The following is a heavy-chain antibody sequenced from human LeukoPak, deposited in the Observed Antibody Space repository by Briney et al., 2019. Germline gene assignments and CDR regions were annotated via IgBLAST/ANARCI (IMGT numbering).Heavy chain of an antibody. V-gene: IGHV1-46*01. CDR2: INPSGGST. J-gene: IGHJ6*02. Sequence: GASVKVSCKASGYTFTSYYMHWVRQAPGQGLEWMGIINPSGGSTSYAQKFQGRVTMTRDTSTSTVYMELSSLRSEDTAVYYCARDLCTNGVCYTTGYYYYYGMDVWGQGTTVTVSS. CDR3: ARDLCTNGVCYTTGYYYYYGMDV. D-gene: IGHD2-8*01. CDR1: GYTFTSYY.